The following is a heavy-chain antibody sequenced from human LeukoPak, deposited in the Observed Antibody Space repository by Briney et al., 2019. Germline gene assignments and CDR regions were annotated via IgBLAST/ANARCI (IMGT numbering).Heavy chain of an antibody. CDR3: ARVGIAVRGDAFDI. CDR2: IYTRGST. Sequence: SETLSLTCTVSGGSISSGSYYWSWIRQPAGKGLEWIGRIYTRGSTNYNPSLKSRVTISVDTSKNQFSPKLSSVTAADTAVYYCARVGIAVRGDAFDIWGQGTMVTVSS. V-gene: IGHV4-61*02. CDR1: GGSISSGSYY. J-gene: IGHJ3*02. D-gene: IGHD6-19*01.